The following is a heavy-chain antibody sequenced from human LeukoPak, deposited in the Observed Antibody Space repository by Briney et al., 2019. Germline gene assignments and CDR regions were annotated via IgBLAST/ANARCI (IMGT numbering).Heavy chain of an antibody. Sequence: HTGGSLRLSCVASGFIFSSYGMHWVRQAPVKGLEWVAVISYDGSNKYYADSVKGRFTISRDNSKNTLYLQMNSLRAEDTAVFYCAKGPSGYSSGDNWFDPWGQGTLVTVSS. CDR3: AKGPSGYSSGDNWFDP. CDR2: ISYDGSNK. CDR1: GFIFSSYG. V-gene: IGHV3-30*18. J-gene: IGHJ5*02. D-gene: IGHD6-19*01.